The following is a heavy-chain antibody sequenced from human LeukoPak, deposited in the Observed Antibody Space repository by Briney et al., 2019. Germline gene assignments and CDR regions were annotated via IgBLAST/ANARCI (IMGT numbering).Heavy chain of an antibody. CDR1: GFTFSDYS. J-gene: IGHJ4*02. D-gene: IGHD5-24*01. CDR3: AREARGDGYNWSYFDY. CDR2: IGIDSGNT. V-gene: IGHV3-48*01. Sequence: GGSLRLSCAASGFTFSDYSVNWVRQAPGKGLEWISYIGIDSGNTNYADSVKGRFTISGDKAKNSLYLQMNSLRVEDTAVYYCAREARGDGYNWSYFDYWGQGTLVTVSS.